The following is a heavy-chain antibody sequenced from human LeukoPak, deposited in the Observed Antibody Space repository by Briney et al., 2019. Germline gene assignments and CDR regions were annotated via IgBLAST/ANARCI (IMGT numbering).Heavy chain of an antibody. J-gene: IGHJ4*02. Sequence: GGSLRLSCAASGFTFSSYWMSWVRQAPGKGLEWVANIKQDGSEKYYVDSVKGRFTISRDNAKNTLYLQMSSLRADDTAVYYCGGSRSFFWGQGTLVTVSS. V-gene: IGHV3-7*03. D-gene: IGHD6-6*01. CDR1: GFTFSSYW. CDR3: GGSRSFF. CDR2: IKQDGSEK.